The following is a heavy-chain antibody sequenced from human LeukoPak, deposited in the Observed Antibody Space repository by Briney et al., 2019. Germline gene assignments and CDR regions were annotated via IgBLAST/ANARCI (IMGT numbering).Heavy chain of an antibody. Sequence: GGSLRLSCAASGFTFSDSYMSWVRQAPGKGLEWVSVIYSGGNTYYADSGKARFTISRDNSKNTLSLQMNSLRAEDTAVYYCARLSSSFLFTYWGQGTLVTVPS. V-gene: IGHV3-66*01. CDR3: ARLSSSFLFTY. CDR1: GFTFSDSY. D-gene: IGHD2-2*01. J-gene: IGHJ4*02. CDR2: IYSGGNT.